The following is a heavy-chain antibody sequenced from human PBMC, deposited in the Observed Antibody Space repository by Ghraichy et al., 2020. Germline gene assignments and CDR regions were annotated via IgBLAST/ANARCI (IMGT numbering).Heavy chain of an antibody. Sequence: GGSLRLSCAASGFTFSNSWMSWVRQAPGKGLEWVANIKPDGSEKYYVDSVKGRFTISRDNAKNSLSLQMNSLRAEVTAVYYCGRGAGYWGQGTLVTVSS. D-gene: IGHD4/OR15-4a*01. CDR2: IKPDGSEK. CDR3: GRGAGY. CDR1: GFTFSNSW. J-gene: IGHJ4*02. V-gene: IGHV3-7*01.